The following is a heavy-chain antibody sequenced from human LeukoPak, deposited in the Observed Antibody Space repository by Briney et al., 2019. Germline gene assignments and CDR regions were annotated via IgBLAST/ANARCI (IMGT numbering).Heavy chain of an antibody. D-gene: IGHD6-19*01. Sequence: SETLSLTCAVYGGSLSGYYWSWIRKPPGKGLEWIGEINHSGSTNYNPSLKSRVTKSVDTSKNQLSLKLSSMTAADTAVYYCARQWLVSPLFDYWGQGTLVTVSS. CDR3: ARQWLVSPLFDY. CDR1: GGSLSGYY. J-gene: IGHJ4*02. V-gene: IGHV4-34*01. CDR2: INHSGST.